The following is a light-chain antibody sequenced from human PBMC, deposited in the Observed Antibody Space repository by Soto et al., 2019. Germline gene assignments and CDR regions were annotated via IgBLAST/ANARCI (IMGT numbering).Light chain of an antibody. J-gene: IGKJ1*01. CDR3: QQSKDWPPWT. Sequence: EIVMTQSPATLSESPGERVTLSCRASQSVRRSLAWYQQKPGQAPRLLIYGASTRASGIPARFSGSGSGTEFTLTISSLQSEYFAVYYCQQSKDWPPWTFGPGTKVEFK. CDR2: GAS. V-gene: IGKV3-15*01. CDR1: QSVRRS.